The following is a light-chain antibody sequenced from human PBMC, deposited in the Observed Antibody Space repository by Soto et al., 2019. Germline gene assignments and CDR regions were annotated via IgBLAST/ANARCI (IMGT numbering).Light chain of an antibody. CDR3: QSYDSSLSGWV. CDR2: TNA. V-gene: IGLV1-40*01. CDR1: SSNIGAGYD. J-gene: IGLJ3*02. Sequence: QSVLTQPPSVSGTPGQRVTISCTGGSSNIGAGYDVHWYQQIPGTAPKLFIYTNANRPSGVPDRFSGSKSGTSASLAITGLQAEDEADYYCQSYDSSLSGWVFGGGTMLTVL.